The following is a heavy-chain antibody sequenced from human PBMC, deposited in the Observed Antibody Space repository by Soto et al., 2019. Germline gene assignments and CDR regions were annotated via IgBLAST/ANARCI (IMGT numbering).Heavy chain of an antibody. D-gene: IGHD3-10*01. CDR3: ARGLPLALHPNYYGSGSYYNVWSGGDY. J-gene: IGHJ4*02. CDR1: GYTFTSYD. CDR2: MNPNSGNT. V-gene: IGHV1-8*01. Sequence: ASVKVSCKASGYTFTSYDINWVRQATGQGLEWMGWMNPNSGNTGYAQKFQGRVTMTRNTSISTAYMELSSLRSEDTAVYYCARGLPLALHPNYYGSGSYYNVWSGGDYWGQGTLVTVSS.